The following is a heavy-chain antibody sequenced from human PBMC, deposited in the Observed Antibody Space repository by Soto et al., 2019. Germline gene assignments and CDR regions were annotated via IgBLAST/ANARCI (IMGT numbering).Heavy chain of an antibody. D-gene: IGHD2-15*01. CDR3: ERAHEVAWFDS. Sequence: EVHLMDSGGGLVQPGESLRLSCTASGFSFSSYTMNWVRQAPGKGLQWVASITNRGTHTYSADSVRGRFTISRDNDKNSLYLQMNNLRAEDTATYYCERAHEVAWFDSWGLGTLVTVSS. J-gene: IGHJ5*01. CDR2: ITNRGTHT. V-gene: IGHV3-21*06. CDR1: GFSFSSYT.